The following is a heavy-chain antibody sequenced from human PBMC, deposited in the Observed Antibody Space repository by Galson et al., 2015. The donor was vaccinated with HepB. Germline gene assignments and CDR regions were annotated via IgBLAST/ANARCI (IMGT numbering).Heavy chain of an antibody. J-gene: IGHJ4*02. Sequence: QSGAEVKKPGESLKISCKGSGYSFTNYWIAWVRQVPGKGLEWMAIIYPDDSDTKYSPSFRGQVTISVDKSISTAYLQWGSLEASDTAIYYCARRATTGKTRYYFDYWGQGTLVTVSS. CDR3: ARRATTGKTRYYFDY. D-gene: IGHD1-1*01. V-gene: IGHV5-51*03. CDR1: GYSFTNYW. CDR2: IYPDDSDT.